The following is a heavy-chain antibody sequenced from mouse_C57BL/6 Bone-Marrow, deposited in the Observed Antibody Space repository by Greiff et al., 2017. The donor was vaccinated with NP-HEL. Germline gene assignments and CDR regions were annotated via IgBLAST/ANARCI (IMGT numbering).Heavy chain of an antibody. CDR1: GFTFSDYG. CDR2: ISSGSSTI. J-gene: IGHJ3*01. V-gene: IGHV5-17*01. D-gene: IGHD2-4*01. Sequence: EVKLMESGGGLVKPGGSLKLSCAASGFTFSDYGMHWVRQAPEKGLAWVAYISSGSSTIYYADTVKGRFTISRDNAKNTLFLQMTSLRSEDTAMYYCARSPDYDGTWFAYWGQGTLVTVSA. CDR3: ARSPDYDGTWFAY.